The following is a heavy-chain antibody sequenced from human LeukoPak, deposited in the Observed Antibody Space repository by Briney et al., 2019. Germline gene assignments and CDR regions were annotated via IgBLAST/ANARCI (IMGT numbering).Heavy chain of an antibody. CDR2: ISGSGIST. CDR3: AKMTDSTPYSSGTFDS. V-gene: IGHV3-23*01. CDR1: GFTFTSYA. Sequence: GGSLRLSCTASGFTFTSYAMNWVRQAPGKGLDWVSAISGSGISTYYADSVKGRFTISRDNSRNTLYLQMSRLRAEDTALFYCAKMTDSTPYSSGTFDSWGQGTLVTVPS. J-gene: IGHJ4*02. D-gene: IGHD3-10*01.